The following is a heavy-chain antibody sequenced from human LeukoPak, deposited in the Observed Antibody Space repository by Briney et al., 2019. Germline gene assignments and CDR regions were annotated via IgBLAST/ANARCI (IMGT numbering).Heavy chain of an antibody. J-gene: IGHJ4*02. CDR1: GFTFSDYY. V-gene: IGHV3-11*01. D-gene: IGHD1-26*01. CDR2: VSNNGSVT. Sequence: GGSLRLSCAASGFTFSDYYMSWIRQAPGKGLAWISYVSNNGSVTSYAGSVKGRFTISRDNAENSVYLQMNSLRADNTGIYYCAVSGSLPNYWGQGTLVTVSS. CDR3: AVSGSLPNY.